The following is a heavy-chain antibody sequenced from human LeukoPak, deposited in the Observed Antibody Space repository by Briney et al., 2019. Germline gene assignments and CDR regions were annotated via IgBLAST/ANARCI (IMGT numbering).Heavy chain of an antibody. CDR1: GYTFTGYY. V-gene: IGHV1-2*02. CDR2: INPNSGGT. CDR3: ARADYGDYVHYYYMDV. J-gene: IGHJ6*03. Sequence: GASVKVSCKASGYTFTGYYMHWVRQAPGQGLEWMGWINPNSGGTNYAQKFQGRVTMTRDTSISTAYMELSRLRSDDTAVYYCARADYGDYVHYYYMDVWGKGTTVTISS. D-gene: IGHD4-17*01.